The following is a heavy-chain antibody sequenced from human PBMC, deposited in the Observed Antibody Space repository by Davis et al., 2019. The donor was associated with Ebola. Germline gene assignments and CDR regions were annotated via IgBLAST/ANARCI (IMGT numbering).Heavy chain of an antibody. CDR3: ARYGYDFWSGYYPD. J-gene: IGHJ4*02. CDR1: GYSISSGYY. CDR2: IYHSGST. D-gene: IGHD3-3*01. V-gene: IGHV4-38-2*02. Sequence: SETLSLTCTVSGYSISSGYYWGWIRQPPGKGLEWIGSIYHSGSTYYNPSLKSRVTISVDTSKNQFSLKLSSVTAADTAVYYCARYGYDFWSGYYPDWGQGTLVTVSS.